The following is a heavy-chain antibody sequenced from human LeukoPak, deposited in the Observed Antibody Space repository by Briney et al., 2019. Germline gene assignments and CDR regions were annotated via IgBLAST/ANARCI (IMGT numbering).Heavy chain of an antibody. D-gene: IGHD2/OR15-2a*01. CDR2: INSDGSTT. V-gene: IGHV3-74*01. Sequence: RGSLRLSCAASGFTFSTYWLHWVRQAPGKGLVWVSRINSDGSTTSYADSVKGRFTSSGDNAKNTLYLQMNSLRPEDTAVYYCARGSNSWNNAFDIWGQGTMVTVSS. CDR1: GFTFSTYW. CDR3: ARGSNSWNNAFDI. J-gene: IGHJ3*02.